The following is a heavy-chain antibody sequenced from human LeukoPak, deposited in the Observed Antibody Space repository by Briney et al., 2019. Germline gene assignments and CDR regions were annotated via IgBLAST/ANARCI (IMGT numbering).Heavy chain of an antibody. D-gene: IGHD3-10*01. J-gene: IGHJ6*02. CDR3: ARDGSGSDYGMDV. V-gene: IGHV4-34*01. Sequence: PSETLSLTCAVYGGSFSGYYWSWIRQPPGKGLEWIGEINHSGSTNYNPSLKSRVTISVDTSKNQFSLKLSSVTAADTAVYYCARDGSGSDYGMDVWGQGTTVTVSS. CDR2: INHSGST. CDR1: GGSFSGYY.